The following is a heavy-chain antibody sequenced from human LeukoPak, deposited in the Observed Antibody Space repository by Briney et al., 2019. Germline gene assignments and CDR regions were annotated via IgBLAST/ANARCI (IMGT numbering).Heavy chain of an antibody. V-gene: IGHV1-69*05. CDR2: IIPIFGTA. CDR3: ARMEYDSSGYFANWFDP. Sequence: GASVKVSCKASGGTFSSYAISWVRQAPGQGLEWMGGIIPIFGTANYAQKFQGRVTITTDESTSTAYMELSSLRSEDTAVYYCARMEYDSSGYFANWFDPWGQGTLVTVSS. D-gene: IGHD3-22*01. CDR1: GGTFSSYA. J-gene: IGHJ5*02.